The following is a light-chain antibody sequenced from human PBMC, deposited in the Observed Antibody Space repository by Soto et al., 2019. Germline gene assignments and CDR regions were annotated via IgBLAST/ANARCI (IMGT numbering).Light chain of an antibody. CDR2: SAS. V-gene: IGKV1-27*01. J-gene: IGKJ5*01. Sequence: DIQMTQSPPSLSASVGDRVTITCRASQGIGNSLAWYQQKPGTVPKLLIYSASTMQSGVPARFSGSGSGTDFTLTISSLQPEDVAAYYCQKYSTVPPTFGQGTRLEIK. CDR1: QGIGNS. CDR3: QKYSTVPPT.